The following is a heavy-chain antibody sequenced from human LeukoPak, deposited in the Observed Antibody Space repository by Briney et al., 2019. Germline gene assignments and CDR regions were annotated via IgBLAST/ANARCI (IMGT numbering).Heavy chain of an antibody. Sequence: PGGSLRLSCAASGFTFSSYGMHWVRQAPGKGLEWVAVISYDGSNKYYADSVKGRFTISRDNSKNTLYLQMNSLRAEDTAVYYCAKDHRVGATPPRIDYWGQGTLVTVSS. D-gene: IGHD1-26*01. J-gene: IGHJ4*02. V-gene: IGHV3-30*18. CDR3: AKDHRVGATPPRIDY. CDR1: GFTFSSYG. CDR2: ISYDGSNK.